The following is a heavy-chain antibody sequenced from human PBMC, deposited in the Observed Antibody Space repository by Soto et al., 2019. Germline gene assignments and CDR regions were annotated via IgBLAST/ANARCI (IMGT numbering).Heavy chain of an antibody. J-gene: IGHJ4*02. D-gene: IGHD6-19*01. CDR1: GFTFSSYG. Sequence: QVQLVESGGGVVQPGRSLRLSCAASGFTFSSYGMHWVRQAPGKGLEWVAVISYDGSNKYYADSVKGRFTISRDNSKNTLYLQMNSLRAEDTAVYCCAKDPGGQAVALDYWGQGTLVTVSS. V-gene: IGHV3-30*18. CDR2: ISYDGSNK. CDR3: AKDPGGQAVALDY.